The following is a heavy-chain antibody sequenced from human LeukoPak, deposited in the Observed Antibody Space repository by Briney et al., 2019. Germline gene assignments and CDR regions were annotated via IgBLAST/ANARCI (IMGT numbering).Heavy chain of an antibody. Sequence: GGSLRLSCAASGFTFNNYWMSWVRQAPGKGLEWVANIKQDGSEMYYVESVKGRFTNSRDNAKNSLFLQMTSLRAEDTAVYYCARDPGRIGFDYWGQGTLVTVSS. V-gene: IGHV3-7*03. D-gene: IGHD2/OR15-2a*01. CDR2: IKQDGSEM. J-gene: IGHJ4*02. CDR1: GFTFNNYW. CDR3: ARDPGRIGFDY.